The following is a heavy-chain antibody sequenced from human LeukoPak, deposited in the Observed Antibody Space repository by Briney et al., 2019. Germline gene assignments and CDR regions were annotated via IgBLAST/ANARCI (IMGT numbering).Heavy chain of an antibody. V-gene: IGHV3-74*01. CDR3: ARATTQAGIAATGTGY. CDR1: GFTFSSYW. CDR2: INSDGSST. J-gene: IGHJ4*02. Sequence: GGSLRLSCAASGFTFSSYWMHWVRQAPGKGLVWVSRINSDGSSTSYADSVKGRFTISRDNAKNTLYLQMNSLRAEDTAVYYCARATTQAGIAATGTGYWGQGTLVIVSS. D-gene: IGHD6-13*01.